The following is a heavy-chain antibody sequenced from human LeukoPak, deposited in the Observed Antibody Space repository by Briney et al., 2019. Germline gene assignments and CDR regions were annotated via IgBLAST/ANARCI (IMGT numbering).Heavy chain of an antibody. V-gene: IGHV4-59*12. D-gene: IGHD6-13*01. CDR1: GGSISSYY. CDR2: IYYSGST. CDR3: ARDGLGYSSSWYGDAFDI. Sequence: SETLSLTCTVSGGSISSYYWSWIRQPPGKGLEWIGYIYYSGSTNYNPSLKSRVTISVDTSKNQFSLKLSSVTAADTAVYYCARDGLGYSSSWYGDAFDIWGQGTMVTVSS. J-gene: IGHJ3*02.